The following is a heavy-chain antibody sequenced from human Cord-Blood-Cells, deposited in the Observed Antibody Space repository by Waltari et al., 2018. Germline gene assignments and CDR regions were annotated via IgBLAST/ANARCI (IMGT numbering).Heavy chain of an antibody. CDR2: IYYSGST. J-gene: IGHJ3*02. V-gene: IGHV4-31*03. CDR1: GVSIRSGGYY. D-gene: IGHD2-8*02. CDR3: ARASVLVFSYRVSRRGFAFDI. Sequence: QVQLQESGPGLVKPSQTLSLTFTVSGVSIRSGGYYWSWIRQHPGKGLAWIGYIYYSGSTYYNPSLKSRVTISVDTSKNQFSLKLSSVTAADAAVYYCARASVLVFSYRVSRRGFAFDIWGQGTMVTVSS.